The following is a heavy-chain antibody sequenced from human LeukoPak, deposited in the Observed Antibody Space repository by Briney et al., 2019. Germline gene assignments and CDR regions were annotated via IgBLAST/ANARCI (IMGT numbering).Heavy chain of an antibody. CDR3: ARERRYCSGTSCYDFDY. CDR2: IYTSGGT. D-gene: IGHD2-2*01. J-gene: IGHJ4*02. Sequence: SGTLSLTCTVSGGSISSGSYYWSWIRQPAGKGLEWIGRIYTSGGTNYDPSLKSRVTISVDTSKNQFSLKLSSVTAADTAVYYCARERRYCSGTSCYDFDYWGQGTLVTVSS. V-gene: IGHV4-61*02. CDR1: GGSISSGSYY.